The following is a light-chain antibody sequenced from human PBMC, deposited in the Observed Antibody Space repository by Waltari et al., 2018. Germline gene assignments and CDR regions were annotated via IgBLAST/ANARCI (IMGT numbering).Light chain of an antibody. CDR1: TLDNKY. Sequence: SYEVTQPPSVSVSPGQTASITCSGDTLDNKYVYWYQQKAGQAPALVIYQDSKRPSGIPERFSGSNSGNTATLTISGTQALDEADYYCQAWDSSRGYVFGTGTKVTVL. V-gene: IGLV3-1*01. J-gene: IGLJ1*01. CDR2: QDS. CDR3: QAWDSSRGYV.